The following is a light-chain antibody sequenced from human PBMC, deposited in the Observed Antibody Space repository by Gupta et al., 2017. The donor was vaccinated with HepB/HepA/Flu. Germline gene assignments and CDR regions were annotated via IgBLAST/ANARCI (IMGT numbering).Light chain of an antibody. CDR3: QHDYNLPQPT. Sequence: DIQMTQSPSSLSASVGDRVTSTCQANQDISNYLNWYQQKPGKAPNLLIYDASNLETGVPSRFSGSGYGKYFTLTISSRQQEDIGTYYCQHDYNLPQPTFGQGTKMEIK. CDR1: QDISNY. J-gene: IGKJ2*01. V-gene: IGKV1-33*01. CDR2: DAS.